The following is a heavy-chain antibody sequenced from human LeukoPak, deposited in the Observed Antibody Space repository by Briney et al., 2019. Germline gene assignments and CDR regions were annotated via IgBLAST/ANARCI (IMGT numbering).Heavy chain of an antibody. CDR1: GYSFTAYN. Sequence: ASVKVSCKTSGYSFTAYNMHWVRQAPGQGLKWMEWINPNSGGTSSAQKFQGRITMTRDTSITTVYMEVSWLTSDDTAIYYCARADRLHGGPYLIGPWGQGTLVTVSS. J-gene: IGHJ5*02. V-gene: IGHV1-2*02. D-gene: IGHD2-21*01. CDR2: INPNSGGT. CDR3: ARADRLHGGPYLIGP.